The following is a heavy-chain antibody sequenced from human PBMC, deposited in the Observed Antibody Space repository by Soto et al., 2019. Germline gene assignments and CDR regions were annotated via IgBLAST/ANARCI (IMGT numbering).Heavy chain of an antibody. CDR2: IYYSGTT. D-gene: IGHD3-10*01. V-gene: IGHV4-39*01. CDR3: ARGDFASGSYYKPIPTWFDP. CDR1: DGSIRDSSDY. Sequence: TVSDGSIRDSSDYRIRNRQPPGKGLEWIGSIYYSGTTYYNPSLKSRLTISVDTSKNQFSLKLTSVTAADTAVYFCARGDFASGSYYKPIPTWFDPWGQGTLVTVSS. J-gene: IGHJ5*02.